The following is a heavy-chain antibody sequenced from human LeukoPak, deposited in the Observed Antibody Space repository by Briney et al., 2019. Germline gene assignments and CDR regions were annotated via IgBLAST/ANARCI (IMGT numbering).Heavy chain of an antibody. V-gene: IGHV1-18*01. CDR1: GYTFTSYG. D-gene: IGHD3-16*02. CDR2: ISAYNGNT. Sequence: ASAKVSCKASGYTFTSYGISWVRQAPGQGLEWMGWISAYNGNTNYAQKLQGRVTMTTDTSTSTAYMELRSLRSDDTAVYYCARVVITFGGVIVTEDYWGQGTLVTVSS. CDR3: ARVVITFGGVIVTEDY. J-gene: IGHJ4*02.